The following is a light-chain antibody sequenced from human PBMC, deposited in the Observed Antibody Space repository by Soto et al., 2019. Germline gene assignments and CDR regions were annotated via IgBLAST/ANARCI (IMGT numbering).Light chain of an antibody. Sequence: SVLTQPPSASGSPGQSVTISCTGTSSDVGAYDYVSWYQQHPGKAPKLMIYEINERPSGVPDRFSGSKSGNTASLTVSGLQAEDEADYYCSSFAGSNNFPYVFGTGTKVTVL. J-gene: IGLJ1*01. V-gene: IGLV2-8*01. CDR3: SSFAGSNNFPYV. CDR2: EIN. CDR1: SSDVGAYDY.